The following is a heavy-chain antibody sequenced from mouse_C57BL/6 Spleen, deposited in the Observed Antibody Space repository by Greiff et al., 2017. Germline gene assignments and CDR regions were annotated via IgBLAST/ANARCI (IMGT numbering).Heavy chain of an antibody. D-gene: IGHD2-5*01. Sequence: EVQLQQSGPELVKPGASVKISCKASGYSFTDYNMNWVKQSNGKSLEWIGVINPNYGTTSYNQKFKGKATLTVDQSSSTAYMQLNSLTSEDSAVYDCARRRYSNLKEYFDVWGTGTTVTVSS. CDR1: GYSFTDYN. V-gene: IGHV1-39*01. J-gene: IGHJ1*03. CDR2: INPNYGTT. CDR3: ARRRYSNLKEYFDV.